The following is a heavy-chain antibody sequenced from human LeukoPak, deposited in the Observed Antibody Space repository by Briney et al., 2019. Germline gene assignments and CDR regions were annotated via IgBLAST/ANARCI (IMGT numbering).Heavy chain of an antibody. CDR1: GYTFNNFG. D-gene: IGHD6-13*01. CDR3: SRSYYCSSWYYFDH. CDR2: ISIGDGRT. J-gene: IGHJ4*02. Sequence: ASVKVSCKTSGYTFNNFGITWVRQAPGQGPEWIGWISIGDGRTHYGRKFQDRVSMTREMSSNTAFLELSSLRSDDTAVYFCSRSYYCSSWYYFDHWGQGTLVIGPS. V-gene: IGHV1-18*01.